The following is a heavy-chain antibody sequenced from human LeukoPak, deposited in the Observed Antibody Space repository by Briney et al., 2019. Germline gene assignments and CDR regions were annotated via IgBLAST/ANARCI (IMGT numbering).Heavy chain of an antibody. CDR3: ARRPVAGHFDY. D-gene: IGHD6-19*01. J-gene: IGHJ4*02. V-gene: IGHV4-39*01. Sequence: SETLSLTCTVSGGSISNSIYYWGWIRQPPGKGLECIGKIFYSGSTYYNPSLQSRVTISVDTSKNQFSLKLSSVTAADTAVYYCARRPVAGHFDYWGQGTLVTVSS. CDR1: GGSISNSIYY. CDR2: IFYSGST.